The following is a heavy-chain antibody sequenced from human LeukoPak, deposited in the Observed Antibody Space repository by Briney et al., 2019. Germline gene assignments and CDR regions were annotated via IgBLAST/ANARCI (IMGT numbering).Heavy chain of an antibody. Sequence: GGSLRLSCAASGFTFSSYSMNWVRQAPGKGLEWVSYIRSSSNIIYYADSVKGRFTISRDNAKNSLYLQMNSLRDEDTAVYYCARRIAVAGANYFDYWGQGTVVTVSS. CDR1: GFTFSSYS. D-gene: IGHD6-19*01. CDR3: ARRIAVAGANYFDY. CDR2: IRSSSNII. J-gene: IGHJ4*02. V-gene: IGHV3-48*02.